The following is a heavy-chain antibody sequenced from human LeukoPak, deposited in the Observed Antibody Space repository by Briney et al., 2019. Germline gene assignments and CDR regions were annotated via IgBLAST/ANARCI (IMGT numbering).Heavy chain of an antibody. CDR3: ARSSAAEVIRYYYYMDV. D-gene: IGHD2-21*01. J-gene: IGHJ6*03. V-gene: IGHV1-8*01. Sequence: ASVKVSCKASGYTFTSYDINWVRQATGQGLEWMGWMNPNSGNTGYAQKFQGRVTMTRNTSICTAYMELSSLRSEDTAVYYCARSSAAEVIRYYYYMDVWGKGTTVTVSS. CDR2: MNPNSGNT. CDR1: GYTFTSYD.